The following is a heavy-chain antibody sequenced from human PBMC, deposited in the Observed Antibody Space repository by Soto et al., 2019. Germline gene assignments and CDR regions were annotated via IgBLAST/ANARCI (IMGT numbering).Heavy chain of an antibody. CDR2: INADYGNT. J-gene: IGHJ6*02. Sequence: QAKLVQSGAEVKKPGASVKVSCKASGYTFYSHSISWVRQAPGQGLEWMGRINADYGNTQYAQKFRGRVTMTTDTSTTTVYMELTNLRSDDPAVYYCARCIQGDYYYGMDVWGQGTTVTVSS. CDR3: ARCIQGDYYYGMDV. D-gene: IGHD5-18*01. CDR1: GYTFYSHS. V-gene: IGHV1-18*01.